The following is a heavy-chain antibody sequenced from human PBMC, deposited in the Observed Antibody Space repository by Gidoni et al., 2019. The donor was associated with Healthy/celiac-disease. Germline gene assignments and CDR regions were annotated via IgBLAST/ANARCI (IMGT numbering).Heavy chain of an antibody. CDR2: MNPHSGNT. V-gene: IGHV1-8*01. CDR1: VYTFTSYD. Sequence: QVQLVQSGAEVKKPGASVKVSCKASVYTFTSYDINWVRQATGQGLEWMGWMNPHSGNTGYAQKFQGRVTMTRNTSISTAYMELSSLRSEDTAVYYCARGDRITMIVVVITDSAFDIWGQGTMVTVSS. CDR3: ARGDRITMIVVVITDSAFDI. J-gene: IGHJ3*02. D-gene: IGHD3-22*01.